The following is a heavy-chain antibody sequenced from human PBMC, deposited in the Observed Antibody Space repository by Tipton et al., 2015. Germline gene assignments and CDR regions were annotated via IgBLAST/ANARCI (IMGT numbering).Heavy chain of an antibody. J-gene: IGHJ4*02. CDR3: AREEQWLGYFDY. CDR2: ISSGSSYI. D-gene: IGHD6-19*01. CDR1: GFTFSSYG. V-gene: IGHV3-21*01. Sequence: GSLRLSCAASGFTFSSYGMNWVRQAPGKGLEWVSYISSGSSYIYYADSMKGRFTISRDNAKNSLYLQMNSLRAEDTAVYYCAREEQWLGYFDYWGQGTLVTVSS.